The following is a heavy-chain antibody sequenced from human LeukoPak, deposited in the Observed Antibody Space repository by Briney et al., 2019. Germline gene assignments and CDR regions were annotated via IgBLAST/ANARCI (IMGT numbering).Heavy chain of an antibody. CDR1: GFSFSTYW. V-gene: IGHV3-23*01. J-gene: IGHJ6*04. Sequence: PGGSLRLSCTASGFSFSTYWMSWVRQAPGKGLEWVSAIRGSGDSTYYADSVKGRFTISRDNSKNTLYLQMNSLRAEDTAVYYCATADAVTIFGVDQWGKGTTVTVSS. D-gene: IGHD3-3*01. CDR2: IRGSGDST. CDR3: ATADAVTIFGVDQ.